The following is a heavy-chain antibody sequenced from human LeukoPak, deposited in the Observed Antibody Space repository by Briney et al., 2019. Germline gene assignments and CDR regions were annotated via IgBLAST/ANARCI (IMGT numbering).Heavy chain of an antibody. D-gene: IGHD2-2*01. J-gene: IGHJ4*02. CDR1: GYTFTSYY. V-gene: IGHV1-46*01. Sequence: GASVKVSCKASGYTFTSYYMHWVRQAPGQGLEWMGIINPSGGSTSCAQKFQGRVTMTRDTSTSTVYMELSSLRSEDTAVYYCARVGGYCSSTSCSIDYWGQGTLVTVSS. CDR3: ARVGGYCSSTSCSIDY. CDR2: INPSGGST.